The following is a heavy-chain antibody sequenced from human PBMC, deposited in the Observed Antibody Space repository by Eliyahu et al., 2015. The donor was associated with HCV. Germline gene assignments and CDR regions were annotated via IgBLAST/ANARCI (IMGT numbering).Heavy chain of an antibody. CDR3: TTGAPGGFDYYLDV. CDR1: GFXFSKAW. J-gene: IGHJ6*03. D-gene: IGHD3-10*01. Sequence: EVQLVESGGGLVKPGGSLRLSXXASGFXFSKAWMSWVRQAPGKGRXGIGRIKSKTDGGTTDYAAPVKGRFTISRDDSKSTLYLQMNSLKTEDTAVYYCTTGAPGGFDYYLDVWGQGTTVTVSS. V-gene: IGHV3-15*01. CDR2: IKSKTDGGTT.